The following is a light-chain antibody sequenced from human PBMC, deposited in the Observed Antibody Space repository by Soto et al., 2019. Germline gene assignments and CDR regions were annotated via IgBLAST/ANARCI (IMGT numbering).Light chain of an antibody. Sequence: DIQMTQSPSSVSASVGDTVTITCRATQGMDSWLAWYQQKPGKAPKVLIYAASSLQSGVPSRFSGSGSGTDFTLTINSLQPEDFATYYCQQANSFPITFGQGTRLEIK. V-gene: IGKV1D-12*01. CDR2: AAS. J-gene: IGKJ5*01. CDR3: QQANSFPIT. CDR1: QGMDSW.